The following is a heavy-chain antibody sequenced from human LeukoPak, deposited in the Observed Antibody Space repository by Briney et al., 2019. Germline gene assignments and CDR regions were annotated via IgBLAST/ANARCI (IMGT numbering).Heavy chain of an antibody. Sequence: GGSLRLSCAASGFTFSSYGIHWVRQAPGKGLEWVAFIRYDGSNKYYADSVKGRFTISRDNSKNTLYLQMNSLRPEDTAVYYCAKDFSDAFDIWGQGTMVTASS. CDR1: GFTFSSYG. V-gene: IGHV3-30*02. CDR2: IRYDGSNK. J-gene: IGHJ3*02. D-gene: IGHD3-3*01. CDR3: AKDFSDAFDI.